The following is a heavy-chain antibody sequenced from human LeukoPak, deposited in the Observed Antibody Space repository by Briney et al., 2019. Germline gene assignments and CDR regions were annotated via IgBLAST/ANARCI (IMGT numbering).Heavy chain of an antibody. J-gene: IGHJ4*02. CDR3: ARSLGQYTYGLLGY. CDR1: GGSISNYY. D-gene: IGHD5-18*01. Sequence: SETLSLTCTVSGGSISNYYLNWIRQPPGKGLEWIGSIYYSGSTNYNPSLKSRVTISVDTSKNQFSLKLSSVTAADTAVYYCARSLGQYTYGLLGYWGQGTLVTVSS. V-gene: IGHV4-59*01. CDR2: IYYSGST.